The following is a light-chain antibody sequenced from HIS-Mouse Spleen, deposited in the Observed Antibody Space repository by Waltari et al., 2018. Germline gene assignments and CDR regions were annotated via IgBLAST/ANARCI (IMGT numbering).Light chain of an antibody. J-gene: IGLJ3*02. Sequence: QSVLTQPPSASGTPGQRVTISCSGSSPNIGSNYVYWYQQLPGTAPKLLIYRNNQRPSGVTDRFSGSKSGTSASLAISGLRSEDEADYYCAAWDDSLSGPVFGGGTKLTVL. V-gene: IGLV1-47*01. CDR1: SPNIGSNY. CDR2: RNN. CDR3: AAWDDSLSGPV.